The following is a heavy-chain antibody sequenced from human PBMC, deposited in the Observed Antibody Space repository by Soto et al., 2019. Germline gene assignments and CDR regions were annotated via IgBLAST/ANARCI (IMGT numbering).Heavy chain of an antibody. Sequence: PGGSLRVSCAASGFTFSSYAMHWVRQAPGKGLECVAVISYDGSNKYYADSVKGRFTISRGNSKNTLYLQMNSLRAEDTAVYYCARDPRPNVLRFLEWLSRSGGIDVCGQGTKGT. CDR2: ISYDGSNK. CDR1: GFTFSSYA. D-gene: IGHD3-3*01. V-gene: IGHV3-30-3*01. J-gene: IGHJ6*02. CDR3: ARDPRPNVLRFLEWLSRSGGIDV.